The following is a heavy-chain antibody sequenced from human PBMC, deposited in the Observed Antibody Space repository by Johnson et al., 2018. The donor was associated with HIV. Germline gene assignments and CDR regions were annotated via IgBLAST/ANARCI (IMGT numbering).Heavy chain of an antibody. CDR1: GFTVSSNY. CDR2: IKEDESEK. J-gene: IGHJ3*02. CDR3: ARACRDGYTCDAFDI. V-gene: IGHV3-7*01. Sequence: VQLVESGGGVVQPGGSLRLSCAVSGFTVSSNYMSWVRQAPGNGLEWVANIKEDESEKYYADSVKGRFTISRDNSKNTLYLQMNSLRAEETAVYYCARACRDGYTCDAFDIWGQGTLVTVSS. D-gene: IGHD5-24*01.